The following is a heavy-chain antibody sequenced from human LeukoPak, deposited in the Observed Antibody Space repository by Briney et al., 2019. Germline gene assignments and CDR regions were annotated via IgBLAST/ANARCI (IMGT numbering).Heavy chain of an antibody. CDR3: ASSHYDSSGYPRPDP. CDR2: ITPILGIA. J-gene: IGHJ5*02. V-gene: IGHV1-69*04. Sequence: SVKVSCKASGGTFSSYAISWVRQAPGQGLEWMGRITPILGIANYAQKFQGRVTITADKSTSTAYMELSSLRSEDTAVYYCASSHYDSSGYPRPDPWGQGTLVTVSS. D-gene: IGHD3-22*01. CDR1: GGTFSSYA.